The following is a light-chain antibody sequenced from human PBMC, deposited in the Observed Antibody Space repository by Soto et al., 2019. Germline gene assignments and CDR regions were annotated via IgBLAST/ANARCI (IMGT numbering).Light chain of an antibody. J-gene: IGLJ1*01. V-gene: IGLV2-14*03. CDR3: SSFTTGVNYV. CDR1: SSDVGAYNF. Sequence: QSALPQPASVSGSPGQSITISCTGTSSDVGAYNFVSWYQQHPGKAPKLIIYDVNNRPSEVSNRFSGSKSGNTASLTISGPQAEDEGDYYCSSFTTGVNYVFGIGTKLTVL. CDR2: DVN.